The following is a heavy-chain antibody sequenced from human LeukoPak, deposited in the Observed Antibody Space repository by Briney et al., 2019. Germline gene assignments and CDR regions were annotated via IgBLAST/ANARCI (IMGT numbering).Heavy chain of an antibody. J-gene: IGHJ4*02. V-gene: IGHV3-74*01. D-gene: IGHD6-13*01. CDR1: GFTFSSYW. Sequence: PGGSLRLSCAASGFTFSSYWMHWVRHAPGKGLVWVSRINSDGSSTSYADSVKGRFTISRDNAKNTLYLQMNSLRAEDTAVYYCVRVGDSSSWYAVHYFDYWGQGTLVTVSS. CDR2: INSDGSST. CDR3: VRVGDSSSWYAVHYFDY.